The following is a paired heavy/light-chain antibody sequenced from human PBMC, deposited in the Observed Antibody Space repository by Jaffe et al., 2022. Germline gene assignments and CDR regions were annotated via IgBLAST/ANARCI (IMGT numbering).Heavy chain of an antibody. CDR1: GYSFTTYW. J-gene: IGHJ4*02. Sequence: EVQLVQSGAEVKKPGESLKISCKGSGYSFTTYWIGWVRQMPGKGLEWMGIIYPGDSDTRYSLSFQGQVTISADRSTSAAYLQWNSLKASDTAMYYCVRLAGGYSGVDHWGQGTLVTVSS. D-gene: IGHD1-26*01. V-gene: IGHV5-51*03. CDR2: IYPGDSDT. CDR3: VRLAGGYSGVDH.
Light chain of an antibody. CDR2: DVS. Sequence: QSALTQPASVSGSPGQSITISCTGTSSDVGDYNYVSWYQQHPGKAPRLMIYDVSNRPSGVSNRFSGSKSGNTASLTISGLQAEDEADYYCKSYTSRSTPSWVFGGGTKLTVL. V-gene: IGLV2-14*03. CDR1: SSDVGDYNY. J-gene: IGLJ3*02. CDR3: KSYTSRSTPSWV.